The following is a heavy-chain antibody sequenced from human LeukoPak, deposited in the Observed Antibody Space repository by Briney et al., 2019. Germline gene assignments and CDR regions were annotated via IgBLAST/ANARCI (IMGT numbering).Heavy chain of an antibody. CDR3: ARDPHDFWSGFPIGV. V-gene: IGHV3-49*03. D-gene: IGHD3-3*01. J-gene: IGHJ6*04. CDR1: GFSFDDYA. CDR2: IRSKDYGGTT. Sequence: GGSLRLSCTASGFSFDDYAMTWFRQAPGKGLEWVGFIRSKDYGGTTEYAASVKGRFTISRDDSKRIAYLQMNSLKTEDTAVYYCARDPHDFWSGFPIGVWGTGTTVTVSS.